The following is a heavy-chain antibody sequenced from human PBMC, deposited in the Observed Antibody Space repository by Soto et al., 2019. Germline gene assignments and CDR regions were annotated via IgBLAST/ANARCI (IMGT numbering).Heavy chain of an antibody. CDR2: INHSGST. V-gene: IGHV4-34*01. J-gene: IGHJ3*02. Sequence: QVQLQQWGAGLLKPSETLSLTCAVYGGSFSGYYWSWIRQPPGKGLEWIGEINHSGSTNYNPSLKNRVTISVDTSKNQLSLKLSSVTAADTAVYYCARERLYCSGGSCYFGAFDIWGQGTMVTVSS. CDR1: GGSFSGYY. D-gene: IGHD2-15*01. CDR3: ARERLYCSGGSCYFGAFDI.